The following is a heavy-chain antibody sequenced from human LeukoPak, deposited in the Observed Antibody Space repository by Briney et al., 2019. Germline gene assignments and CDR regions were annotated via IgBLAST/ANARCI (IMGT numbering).Heavy chain of an antibody. Sequence: ASVNVSCKASGYTLTVYDMHWVRQAPGQGLEWMGWIGPNTGGTNYAQKFRGRVAMTRDTSISTAYMELSRLRSDDTAVYYCARGGSGSYPQPGLYWGQGTLVTVSS. V-gene: IGHV1-2*02. J-gene: IGHJ4*02. CDR3: ARGGSGSYPQPGLY. D-gene: IGHD1-26*01. CDR1: GYTLTVYD. CDR2: IGPNTGGT.